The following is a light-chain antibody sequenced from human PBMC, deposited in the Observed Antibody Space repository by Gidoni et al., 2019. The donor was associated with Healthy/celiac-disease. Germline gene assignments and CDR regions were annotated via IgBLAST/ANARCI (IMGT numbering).Light chain of an antibody. CDR2: AAS. V-gene: IGKV1-39*01. CDR3: QQSYSTPLT. J-gene: IGKJ4*01. CDR1: QSISSD. Sequence: DIQMTPSPSSLSASVGDRVTITCRASQSISSDLNWYQQKPGKAPKLLIYAASSLQSGVPSRFSGSGSGTDFTLTISSLKPEDFATYYCQQSYSTPLTFGGGTKVEIK.